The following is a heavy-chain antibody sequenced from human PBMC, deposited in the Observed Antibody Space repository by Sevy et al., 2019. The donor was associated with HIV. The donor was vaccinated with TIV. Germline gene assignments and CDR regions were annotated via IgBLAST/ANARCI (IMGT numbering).Heavy chain of an antibody. CDR3: ARGGYYYDNAAYYAFDS. CDR1: GFALSNYYA. D-gene: IGHD3-22*01. J-gene: IGHJ4*02. V-gene: IGHV3-30-3*01. CDR2: ISYDGSDK. Sequence: GGSLRLSCAASGFALSNYYAMHWVRQAPGKGLEWVALISYDGSDKYYADSVKGRFTISRDNFKNTLYLQMNSLRVEDTAVYYCARGGYYYDNAAYYAFDSWGQGTLVTVSS.